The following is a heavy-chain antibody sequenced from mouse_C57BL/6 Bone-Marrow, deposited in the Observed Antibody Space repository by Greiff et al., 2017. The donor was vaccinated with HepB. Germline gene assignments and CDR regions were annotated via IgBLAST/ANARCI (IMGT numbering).Heavy chain of an antibody. Sequence: EVQVVESGGGLVKPGGSLKLSCAASGFTFSDYYMYWVRQTPEKRLEWVAYISNGGGSTYYPDTVKGRFTISRDNAKNTLYLQMSRLKSEDTAMYYCARLGYGRGYWYFDVWGTGTTVTVSS. J-gene: IGHJ1*03. D-gene: IGHD1-1*01. V-gene: IGHV5-12*01. CDR1: GFTFSDYY. CDR2: ISNGGGST. CDR3: ARLGYGRGYWYFDV.